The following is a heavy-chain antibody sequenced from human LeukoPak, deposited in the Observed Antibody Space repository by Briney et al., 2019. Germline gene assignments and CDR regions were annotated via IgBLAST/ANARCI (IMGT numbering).Heavy chain of an antibody. D-gene: IGHD3-10*01. CDR2: IYHSGST. V-gene: IGHV4-38-2*02. J-gene: IGHJ5*02. CDR1: GYSISSGYY. CDR3: ARDHPPQLLWFGGFDP. Sequence: SETLSLTCTVSGYSISSGYYWGWIRQPPGKGLEWIGSIYHSGSTYYNPSLKSRVTISVDTSKNQFSLKLSSVTAADTAVYYCARDHPPQLLWFGGFDPWGQGTLVTVSS.